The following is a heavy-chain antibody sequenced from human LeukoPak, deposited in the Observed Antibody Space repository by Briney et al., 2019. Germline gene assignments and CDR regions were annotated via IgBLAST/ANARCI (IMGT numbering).Heavy chain of an antibody. V-gene: IGHV3-7*03. J-gene: IGHJ4*02. CDR1: GFIFTTYW. D-gene: IGHD7-27*01. CDR2: IKQDGSET. CDR3: AKDLNWAFDY. Sequence: GGSLRLSCGASGFIFTTYWMNWVRQAPGKGLEWVANIKQDGSETYYADSVKGRFTISRDNSKNTLYLQMNSLRAEDTAVYYCAKDLNWAFDYWGQGTLVTVSS.